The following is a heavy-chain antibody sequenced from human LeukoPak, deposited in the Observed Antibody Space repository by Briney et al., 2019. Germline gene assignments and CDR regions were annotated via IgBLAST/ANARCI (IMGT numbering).Heavy chain of an antibody. V-gene: IGHV4-59*01. CDR3: ASGVVVAATPGLFDY. CDR2: IYYSGST. Sequence: SETLSLTCTVSGGSISSYYWSWIRQPPGQGLEWNGYIYYSGSTNYNPSLKIRVTISVDTSKNQFSLKLSSVTAADTAVYYCASGVVVAATPGLFDYWGQGTLVTVSS. J-gene: IGHJ4*02. D-gene: IGHD2-15*01. CDR1: GGSISSYY.